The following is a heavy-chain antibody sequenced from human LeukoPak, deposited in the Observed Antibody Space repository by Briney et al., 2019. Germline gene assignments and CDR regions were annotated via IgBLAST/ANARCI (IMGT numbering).Heavy chain of an antibody. CDR3: ARQMTSTRLFDS. J-gene: IGHJ4*02. CDR2: IGSDGTKQ. D-gene: IGHD5/OR15-5a*01. Sequence: GGSLRLSCVASGFIFSDHAFHWVRQSPDKGLEWVALIGSDGTKQYYADSMQGRFTVSRENSKNTLFLQMNTVRADDTAVYFCARQMTSTRLFDSWGQGTLVTVSS. CDR1: GFIFSDHA. V-gene: IGHV3-30*04.